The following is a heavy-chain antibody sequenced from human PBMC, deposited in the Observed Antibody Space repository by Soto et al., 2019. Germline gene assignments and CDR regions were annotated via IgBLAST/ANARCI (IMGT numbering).Heavy chain of an antibody. CDR3: ARGAPGY. Sequence: QVQLQQWGAGLLKPSETLSLTCAVYGGSFSGYWLTWIRHPPGKGLEWIGNIDHSGSANYNPSLESRVTISVATSKNQFSLNLNSVTAADTAVYYCARGAPGYWGQGTLVSVSS. V-gene: IGHV4-34*01. CDR1: GGSFSGYW. CDR2: IDHSGSA. J-gene: IGHJ4*02.